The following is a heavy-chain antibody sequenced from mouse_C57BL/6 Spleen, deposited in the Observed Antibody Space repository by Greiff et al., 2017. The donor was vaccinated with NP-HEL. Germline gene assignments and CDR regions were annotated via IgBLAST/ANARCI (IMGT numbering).Heavy chain of an antibody. CDR2: IYPGDGDT. Sequence: LVESGPELVKPGASVKISCKASGYAFSSSWMNWVKQRPGKGLEWIGRIYPGDGDTNYNGKFKGKATLTADKSSSTAYMQLSSLTSEDSAVYFCARWNYGSSYVNYFDYWGQGTTLTVSS. V-gene: IGHV1-82*01. CDR3: ARWNYGSSYVNYFDY. J-gene: IGHJ2*01. CDR1: GYAFSSSW. D-gene: IGHD1-1*01.